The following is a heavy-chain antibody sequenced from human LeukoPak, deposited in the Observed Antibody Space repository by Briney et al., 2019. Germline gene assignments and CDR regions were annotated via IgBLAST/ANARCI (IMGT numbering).Heavy chain of an antibody. CDR3: ARGQSSSWYGWFDP. J-gene: IGHJ5*02. Sequence: SETLSLTCTVSGGSISSYYWNRIRQPPGKGLEWIGYIYYGGSTNYNPSFRSRVTISVDTSMNQFSLKLSSVTAADTAVYYCARGQSSSWYGWFDPWGQGTLVTVSS. V-gene: IGHV4-59*01. D-gene: IGHD6-13*01. CDR1: GGSISSYY. CDR2: IYYGGST.